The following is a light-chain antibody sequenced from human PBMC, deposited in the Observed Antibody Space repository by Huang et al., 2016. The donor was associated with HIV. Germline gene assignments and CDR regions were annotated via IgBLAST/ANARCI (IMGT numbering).Light chain of an antibody. J-gene: IGKJ1*01. V-gene: IGKV1-39*01. CDR2: ITS. CDR1: QNINSD. CDR3: QQSHSTPWT. Sequence: DIQMTQSPSSLSASVGDRVTINCRASQNINSDLNWYQQQPGKAPTLLIYITSNLASAAPSRFSGSGSGTDFTLTITTLQPEDLATYFCQQSHSTPWTFGLGTKVEI.